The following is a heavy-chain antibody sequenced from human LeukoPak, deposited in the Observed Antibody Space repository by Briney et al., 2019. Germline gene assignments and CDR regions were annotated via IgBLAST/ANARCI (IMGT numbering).Heavy chain of an antibody. J-gene: IGHJ4*01. CDR1: GYTFTAYN. Sequence: GASVKVSCKTSGYTFTAYNIHWVRQAPGHGLEWMGRINSNSGDTKYAQKFQGRVTMTRDTSISTVYMELSGLRSDYTAIFYCGGTWLDVWSTDFDYWGHGTLVTVSS. V-gene: IGHV1-2*06. CDR2: INSNSGDT. D-gene: IGHD2-8*01. CDR3: GGTWLDVWSTDFDY.